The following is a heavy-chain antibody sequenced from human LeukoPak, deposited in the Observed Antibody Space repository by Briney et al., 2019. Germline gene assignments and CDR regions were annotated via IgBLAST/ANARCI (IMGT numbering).Heavy chain of an antibody. CDR1: GFTFSSYS. V-gene: IGHV3-21*01. J-gene: IGHJ6*04. CDR3: ASNYYYYYGMDV. CDR2: ISSSSSYI. Sequence: SGGSLRLSCAASGFTFSSYSMNWVRQAPGKGLEWVSSISSSSSYIYYADSVKGRFTISRDNAENSLYLQMNSLRAEDTAVYYCASNYYYYYGMDVWGKGNPVTVSS.